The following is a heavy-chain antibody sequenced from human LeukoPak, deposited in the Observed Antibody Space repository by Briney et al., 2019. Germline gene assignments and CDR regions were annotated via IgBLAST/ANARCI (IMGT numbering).Heavy chain of an antibody. D-gene: IGHD6-6*01. CDR1: GGSISSYY. CDR2: IYTSGST. Sequence: PSETLSLTCTVSGGSISSYYWSWIRQPPGKGLEWIGYIYTSGSTNYNPSLKSRVTTSVDPSKNQFSLKLSSVTAADTAVYYCARLVDSSSSFVFDYWGQGTLVTVSS. CDR3: ARLVDSSSSFVFDY. V-gene: IGHV4-4*09. J-gene: IGHJ4*02.